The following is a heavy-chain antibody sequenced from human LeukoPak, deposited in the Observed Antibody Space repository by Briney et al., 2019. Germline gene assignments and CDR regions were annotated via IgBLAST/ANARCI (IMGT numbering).Heavy chain of an antibody. CDR1: GYTFTGYY. CDR3: ARDPPYCGGDCYSGSLFDY. D-gene: IGHD2-21*02. CDR2: INPNSGGT. V-gene: IGHV1-2*02. Sequence: ASVKVSCKASGYTFTGYYMHWVRQAPGQGLEGMGWINPNSGGTNYAQKFQGRVTMTRDTSISTAYMELSRLRSDDTAVYYCARDPPYCGGDCYSGSLFDYWGQGTLVTVSS. J-gene: IGHJ4*02.